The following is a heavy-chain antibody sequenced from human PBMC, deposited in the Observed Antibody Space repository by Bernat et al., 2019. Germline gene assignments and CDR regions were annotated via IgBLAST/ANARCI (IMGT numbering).Heavy chain of an antibody. Sequence: QVQLQESGPGLVKPSGTLSLTCAVSGGSISSSNWWSWVRQPPGKGLEWIGEIYHSGSTNYNPSLKSRVTISVDKSKNQFSLKLSSVTAADTAVYYSARVTLSGCSGGSCYSRGWFDPWGQGTLVTVSS. CDR2: IYHSGST. J-gene: IGHJ5*02. V-gene: IGHV4-4*02. CDR3: ARVTLSGCSGGSCYSRGWFDP. D-gene: IGHD2-15*01. CDR1: GGSISSSNW.